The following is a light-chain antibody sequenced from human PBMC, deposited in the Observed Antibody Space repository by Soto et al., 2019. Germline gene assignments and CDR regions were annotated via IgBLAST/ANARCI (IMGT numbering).Light chain of an antibody. V-gene: IGKV3D-15*01. Sequence: EIVMTQSPATLSVSPGERATLSCRASQSVGSSIAWYQQKPGQSPRLLIYGASNRATGIPARFSGSGSGADFTLTISSLEPEDFALYYCQQHINWPLTFGGGTKVDIK. CDR2: GAS. CDR3: QQHINWPLT. J-gene: IGKJ4*01. CDR1: QSVGSS.